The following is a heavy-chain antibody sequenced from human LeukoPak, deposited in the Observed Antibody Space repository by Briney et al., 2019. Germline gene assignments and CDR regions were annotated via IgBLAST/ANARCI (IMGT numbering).Heavy chain of an antibody. Sequence: PGRSLRLSCAASGFTFSNYALTWVRQAPGRGLEWVSSISGAGPYYADSVKGRFSISRDNYKNTLYLQMSSLRAEDTAVYYCARDPNGNYVGAFDFQRWGKGTTVTVSS. V-gene: IGHV3-23*01. CDR2: ISGAGP. CDR1: GFTFSNYA. CDR3: ARDPNGNYVGAFDFQR. D-gene: IGHD4-17*01. J-gene: IGHJ6*04.